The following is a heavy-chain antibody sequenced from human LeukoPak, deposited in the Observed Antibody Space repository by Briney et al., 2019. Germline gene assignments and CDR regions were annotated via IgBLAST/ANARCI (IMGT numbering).Heavy chain of an antibody. Sequence: GGSLRLSCAASGFSITNYNMNWVRQAPGKGLEWVSFISSSRNYIYQADSVKGRFTISRDNAKNSLYLQMNSLSAQDTALYYCARDGSSEWLFDYWGQGTLVTVSS. CDR2: ISSSRNYI. D-gene: IGHD3-3*01. V-gene: IGHV3-21*01. CDR1: GFSITNYN. J-gene: IGHJ4*02. CDR3: ARDGSSEWLFDY.